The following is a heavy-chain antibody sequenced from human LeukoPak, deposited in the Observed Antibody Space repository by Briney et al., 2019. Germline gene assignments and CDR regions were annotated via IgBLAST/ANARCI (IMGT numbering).Heavy chain of an antibody. Sequence: PSETLSLTCTVSGGSISSSGYYWGWIRQPPGKGLEWIGTVYYTGSTYYNPSLKSRVTISEDTSRNQFSLKLNSVTAADTAVYYCARVRSAVAGTVIDYWGQGTLVTVSS. CDR2: VYYTGST. CDR1: GGSISSSGYY. V-gene: IGHV4-39*07. CDR3: ARVRSAVAGTVIDY. J-gene: IGHJ4*02. D-gene: IGHD6-19*01.